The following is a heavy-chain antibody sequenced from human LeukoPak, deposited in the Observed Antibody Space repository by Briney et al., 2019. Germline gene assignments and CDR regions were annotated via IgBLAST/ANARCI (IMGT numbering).Heavy chain of an antibody. Sequence: SGGSLRLSCAASGFTFSSYAMSWVRQAPGKGLEWVSAISGSGGSTYYADSVKGRFTISRDNSKNTLYLQMNSLRAEDTAVYYCAKDDIVVVVAPSFPDYWGQGTLVTVSS. V-gene: IGHV3-23*01. CDR3: AKDDIVVVVAPSFPDY. CDR2: ISGSGGST. J-gene: IGHJ4*02. CDR1: GFTFSSYA. D-gene: IGHD2-15*01.